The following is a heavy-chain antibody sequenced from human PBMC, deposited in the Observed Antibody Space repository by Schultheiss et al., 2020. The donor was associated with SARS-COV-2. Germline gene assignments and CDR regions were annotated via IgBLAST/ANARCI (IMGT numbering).Heavy chain of an antibody. CDR2: IIPIFGTA. V-gene: IGHV1-69*13. J-gene: IGHJ6*02. CDR3: ATRSVSAYYYGMDV. Sequence: SVQVSCKASGGTFSSYAISWVRQAPGQGLEWMGGIIPIFGTANYAQKFQGRVTITADESTSTAYMELSSLRSEDTAVYYCATRSVSAYYYGMDVWGQGTTVTVSS. CDR1: GGTFSSYA. D-gene: IGHD1-14*01.